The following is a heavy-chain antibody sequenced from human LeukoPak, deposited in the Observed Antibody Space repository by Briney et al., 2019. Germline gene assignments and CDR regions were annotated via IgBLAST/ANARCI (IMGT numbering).Heavy chain of an antibody. CDR3: ANVPKGQPAWFDP. V-gene: IGHV4-4*07. Sequence: SETLSLTCTVSGGSISSYYWSWIRQPAGKGLEWIGSIYYSGSTYYNPSLKSRVTISVDTSKNQFSLKLSSVTAADTAVYYCANVPKGQPAWFDPWGQGTLVTVSS. D-gene: IGHD3-16*01. CDR2: IYYSGST. CDR1: GGSISSYY. J-gene: IGHJ5*02.